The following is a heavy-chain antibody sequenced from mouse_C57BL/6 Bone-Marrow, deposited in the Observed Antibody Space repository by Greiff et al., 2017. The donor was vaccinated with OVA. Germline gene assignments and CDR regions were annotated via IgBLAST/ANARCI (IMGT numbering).Heavy chain of an antibody. D-gene: IGHD2-2*01. V-gene: IGHV5-6*01. Sequence: EVHLVESGGDLVKPGGSLKLSCAASGFTFSSYGMSWVRQTPDKRLEWVATISSGGSYTYYPDSVKGRFTISRDNAKNTLYLQMSSLKSEDTAMYYCARRRGLRRDYYAMDYWGQGTSVTVSS. CDR3: ARRRGLRRDYYAMDY. CDR1: GFTFSSYG. J-gene: IGHJ4*01. CDR2: ISSGGSYT.